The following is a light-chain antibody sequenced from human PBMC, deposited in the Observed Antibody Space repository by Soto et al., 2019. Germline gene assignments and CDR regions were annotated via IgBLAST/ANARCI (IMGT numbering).Light chain of an antibody. CDR3: QQYGGSPRVT. V-gene: IGKV3-20*01. J-gene: IGKJ4*01. CDR2: SAS. CDR1: QSVSSNY. Sequence: EIVLTQSPGTLSLSPGERVTLSCRASQSVSSNYLAWYQQKPGQAPRLLIYSASSRATGIPDRFSGSGSGTDLTLTINRLEPEDFAVYYCQQYGGSPRVTFGGGTKGEIK.